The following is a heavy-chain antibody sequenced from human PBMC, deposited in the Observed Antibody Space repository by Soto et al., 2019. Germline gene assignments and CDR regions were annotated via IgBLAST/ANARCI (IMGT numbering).Heavy chain of an antibody. Sequence: ASVKVSCKVSGYTLTELSVHWVRQAPGKGLEWMGGFDPEDGETIYAQKFQGRVTATEDTSTDTAYMELSSLRSEDTAVYYCATDLRIAVAPGRVRFDPWGQGTLVTVSS. V-gene: IGHV1-24*01. CDR3: ATDLRIAVAPGRVRFDP. CDR2: FDPEDGET. D-gene: IGHD6-19*01. J-gene: IGHJ5*02. CDR1: GYTLTELS.